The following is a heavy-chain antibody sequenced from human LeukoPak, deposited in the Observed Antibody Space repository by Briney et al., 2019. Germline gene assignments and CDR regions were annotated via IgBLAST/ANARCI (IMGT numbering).Heavy chain of an antibody. CDR3: VKGHYYGTGASYFDY. CDR2: ISYDGSNK. CDR1: GFTFSSYG. J-gene: IGHJ4*02. D-gene: IGHD3-10*01. Sequence: GRSLRLSCAASGFTFSSYGMHWVRQAPGKGLEWVAVISYDGSNKYYADPVKGRFTISRDNSKNTLYLQMGSLRPEDTAVYYCVKGHYYGTGASYFDYWGQGTLVTVSS. V-gene: IGHV3-30*18.